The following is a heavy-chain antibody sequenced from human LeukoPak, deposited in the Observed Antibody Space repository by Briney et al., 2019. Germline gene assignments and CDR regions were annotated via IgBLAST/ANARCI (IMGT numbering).Heavy chain of an antibody. J-gene: IGHJ4*02. CDR1: GYTLTELS. Sequence: ASVKVSCKVSGYTLTELSMHWLRQAPGKGLEWMGGFDPEDGETIYAQKFQGRVTMTEDTSTDTAYMELSSLRSEDTAVYYCATDSMVRGCLDYWGQGTLVTVSS. V-gene: IGHV1-24*01. D-gene: IGHD3-10*01. CDR2: FDPEDGET. CDR3: ATDSMVRGCLDY.